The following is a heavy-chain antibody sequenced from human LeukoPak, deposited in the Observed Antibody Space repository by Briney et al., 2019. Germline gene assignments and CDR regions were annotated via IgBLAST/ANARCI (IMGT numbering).Heavy chain of an antibody. CDR1: GFTFSSYG. Sequence: GGSLRLSCAASGFTFSSYGMHWVRQAPGKGLEWVAVISYDGSNKYYADSVKGRFTISRDNSKNTLYLQMNSLRAEDMAVYYCSRTYYYDSSGYFDYWGQGTLVTVSS. J-gene: IGHJ4*02. CDR2: ISYDGSNK. V-gene: IGHV3-30*03. CDR3: SRTYYYDSSGYFDY. D-gene: IGHD3-22*01.